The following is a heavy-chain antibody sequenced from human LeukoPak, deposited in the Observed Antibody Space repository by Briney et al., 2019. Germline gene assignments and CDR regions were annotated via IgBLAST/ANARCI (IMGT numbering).Heavy chain of an antibody. V-gene: IGHV4-59*01. J-gene: IGHJ3*01. CDR1: SGSISSYY. CDR3: ARERGTIVGTASSLSHAFDV. D-gene: IGHD1-26*01. Sequence: PSQSLSLTCTVSSGSISSYYWSWIRRPPGKGLEWIGYIYYSGSTNYNPSLKSRVTISVDTSKNQFSLKLTSVTAADTAVYYCARERGTIVGTASSLSHAFDVWGQGTMVTVSS. CDR2: IYYSGST.